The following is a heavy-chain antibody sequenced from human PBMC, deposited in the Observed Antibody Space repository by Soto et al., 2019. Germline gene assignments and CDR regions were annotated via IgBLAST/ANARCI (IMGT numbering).Heavy chain of an antibody. CDR2: IYYSGST. CDR1: GGSISSGDYY. D-gene: IGHD1-7*01. Sequence: SETLSLTCTVSGGSISSGDYYWSWIRQPPGKGLEWIGYIYYSGSTYYNPSLKSRVTISVDTSKNQFSLKLSSVTAADTAVYYCARDRQLNWNYGYYYGMDVWGQGTTVTVSS. J-gene: IGHJ6*02. V-gene: IGHV4-30-4*01. CDR3: ARDRQLNWNYGYYYGMDV.